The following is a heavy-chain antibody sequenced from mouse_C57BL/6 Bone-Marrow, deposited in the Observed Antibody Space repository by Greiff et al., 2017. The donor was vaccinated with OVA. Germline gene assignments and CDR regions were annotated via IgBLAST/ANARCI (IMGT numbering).Heavy chain of an antibody. V-gene: IGHV1-81*01. CDR2: IYPRSGNT. J-gene: IGHJ1*03. Sequence: VQLQQSGAELARPGASVKLSCKASGYTFTSYGISWVKQRPGQGLEWIGEIYPRSGNTYYNEKFKGKATLTADKSSSTAYMELRSLTSEDSAVYFCARIYYGNYWYFDVWGTGTTVTVSS. CDR1: GYTFTSYG. CDR3: ARIYYGNYWYFDV. D-gene: IGHD2-1*01.